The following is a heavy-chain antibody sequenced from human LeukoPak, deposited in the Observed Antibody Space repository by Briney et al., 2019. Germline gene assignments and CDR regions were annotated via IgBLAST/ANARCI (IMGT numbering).Heavy chain of an antibody. J-gene: IGHJ5*02. CDR3: TKVPDTWLQADP. Sequence: SETLSLTCTGSGGSISKSSSYWGWIRQPPGKGLEWIGTIYYSGSTYYNPSLKSRVTISLATSKNQFSLKLSSVTAADTAVYFCTKVPDTWLQADPWGQGTLVTVSS. D-gene: IGHD2-2*01. CDR2: IYYSGST. V-gene: IGHV4-39*01. CDR1: GGSISKSSSY.